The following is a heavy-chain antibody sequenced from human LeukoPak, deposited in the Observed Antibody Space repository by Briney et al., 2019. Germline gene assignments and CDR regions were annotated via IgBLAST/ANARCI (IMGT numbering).Heavy chain of an antibody. CDR3: ARDLHTAMVEGY. V-gene: IGHV1-69*01. CDR2: IIPIFGTA. D-gene: IGHD5-18*01. CDR1: GGTFSSYA. Sequence: SVKVSCKASGGTFSSYAISWVRQAPGQGLEWMGGIIPIFGTANYAQKFQGRVTITADESTSTAYMELSSLRSEDTAVYYCARDLHTAMVEGYWGQGTLDTVSS. J-gene: IGHJ4*02.